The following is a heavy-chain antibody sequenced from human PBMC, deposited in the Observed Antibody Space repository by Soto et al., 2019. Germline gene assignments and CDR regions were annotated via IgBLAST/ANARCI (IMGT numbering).Heavy chain of an antibody. V-gene: IGHV3-30*18. Sequence: QVQLVESGGGVVQPGRSLRLSCAASGFTFSSYGMHWVRQAPGKGLEWVAVISYDGSNKYYADSVKGRFTISRDNSKNTLYLQMNSLRAADTAVYYCAKDWDIVVVTAIRYGMDVWGQGTTVTVSS. CDR1: GFTFSSYG. D-gene: IGHD2-21*02. J-gene: IGHJ6*02. CDR3: AKDWDIVVVTAIRYGMDV. CDR2: ISYDGSNK.